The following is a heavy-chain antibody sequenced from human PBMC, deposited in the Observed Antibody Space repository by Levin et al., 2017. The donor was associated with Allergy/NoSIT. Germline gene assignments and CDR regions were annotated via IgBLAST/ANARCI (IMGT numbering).Heavy chain of an antibody. CDR1: GGSFSGSY. J-gene: IGHJ4*02. D-gene: IGHD5-18*01. CDR2: INHGGDT. V-gene: IGHV4-34*01. CDR3: ARGRGQLWFRVMGVYFDY. Sequence: SQTLSLTCAVYGGSFSGSYWNWIRQPPGKGLEWIGRINHGGDTDYNPSLKSRVIISVDTSKNHFSLKLSSVTAADTAVYYCARGRGQLWFRVMGVYFDYWGQGSLVTVSS.